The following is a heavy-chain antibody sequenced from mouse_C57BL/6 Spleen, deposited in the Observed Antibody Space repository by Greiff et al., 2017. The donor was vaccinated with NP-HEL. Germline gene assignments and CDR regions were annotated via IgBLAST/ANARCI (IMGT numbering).Heavy chain of an antibody. D-gene: IGHD1-1*01. CDR1: GFTFSDYY. CDR3: ARQGHYYGSSPFAY. CDR2: ISNGGGST. Sequence: EVMLVESGGGLVQPGGSLKLSCAASGFTFSDYYMYWVRQTPEKRLEWVAYISNGGGSTYYPDTVKGRFTISRDNAKNTLYLQMSRLKSEDTAMYYCARQGHYYGSSPFAYWGQGTLVTVSA. J-gene: IGHJ3*01. V-gene: IGHV5-12*01.